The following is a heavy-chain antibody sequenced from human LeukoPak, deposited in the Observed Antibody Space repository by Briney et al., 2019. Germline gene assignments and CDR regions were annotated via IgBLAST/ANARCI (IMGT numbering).Heavy chain of an antibody. CDR3: ARGTVTTWDDYYYYYGMDV. J-gene: IGHJ6*02. D-gene: IGHD4-11*01. V-gene: IGHV1-69*13. CDR2: IIPIFGTA. Sequence: ASVKVSCKASGGTFSSYAISWVRQAPGQGLEWMGGIIPIFGTANYAQKSQGRVTITADESTSTAYMELSGLRSEDTAVYYCARGTVTTWDDYYYYYGMDVWGQGTTVTVSS. CDR1: GGTFSSYA.